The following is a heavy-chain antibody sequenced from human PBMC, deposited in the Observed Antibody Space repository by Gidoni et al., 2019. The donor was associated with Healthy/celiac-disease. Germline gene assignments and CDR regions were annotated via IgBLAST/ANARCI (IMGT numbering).Heavy chain of an antibody. J-gene: IGHJ6*02. D-gene: IGHD3-10*01. Sequence: QVQLVQSGAEVQKPGASVNVSCKASGYPFTGYYMHWVRQAPGQGLEWMGWINPNSGGTNDAQKFQGWVTMTRDTSISTAYMELSRLRSDDTAVYYCARGVRVPEYYGMDVWGQGTTVTVSS. CDR1: GYPFTGYY. CDR3: ARGVRVPEYYGMDV. CDR2: INPNSGGT. V-gene: IGHV1-2*04.